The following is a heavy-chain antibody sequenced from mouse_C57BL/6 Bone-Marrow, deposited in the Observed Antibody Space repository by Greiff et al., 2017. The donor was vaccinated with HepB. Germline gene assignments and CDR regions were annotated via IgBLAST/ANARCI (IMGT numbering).Heavy chain of an antibody. D-gene: IGHD1-1*01. J-gene: IGHJ1*03. Sequence: VQLQQSGGGLVQPGGSLKLSCAASGIDFSRYWMSWVRRAPGKRLEWIGEINPDSSTINYAPSLKDKFIISGDNAKNTLYLQMSTVRSEYTALYYCARPRVDYWYFDVWGTGTTVTVSS. CDR1: GIDFSRYW. V-gene: IGHV4-1*01. CDR3: ARPRVDYWYFDV. CDR2: INPDSSTI.